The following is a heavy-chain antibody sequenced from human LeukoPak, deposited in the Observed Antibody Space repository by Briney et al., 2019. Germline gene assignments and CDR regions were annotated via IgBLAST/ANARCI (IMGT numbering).Heavy chain of an antibody. CDR2: IYYSGST. CDR1: GGSFSGYY. D-gene: IGHD6-19*01. V-gene: IGHV4-59*13. J-gene: IGHJ5*02. Sequence: ASETLSLTCAVYGGSFSGYYWSWIRQPPGKGLEWIGYIYYSGSTNYNPSLKSRVTISVDTSKNQFSLKLSSVTAADTAVYYCARVAPVAGTGWFDPWGQGTLVTVSS. CDR3: ARVAPVAGTGWFDP.